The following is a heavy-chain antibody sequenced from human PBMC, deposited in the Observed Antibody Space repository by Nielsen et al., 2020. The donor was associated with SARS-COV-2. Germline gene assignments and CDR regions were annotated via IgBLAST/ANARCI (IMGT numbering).Heavy chain of an antibody. CDR3: ARDFGSGWEG. J-gene: IGHJ4*02. V-gene: IGHV1-8*01. D-gene: IGHD6-19*01. CDR2: MNPNSGNT. Sequence: WVRQAPGQGLEWMGWMNPNSGNTGYAQKFQVRVTMTRNTSISTAYMELSSLRSEDTAVYYCARDFGSGWEGWGQGTLVTVSS.